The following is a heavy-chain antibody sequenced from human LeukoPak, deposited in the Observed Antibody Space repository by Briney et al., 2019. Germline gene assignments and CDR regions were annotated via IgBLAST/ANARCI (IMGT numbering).Heavy chain of an antibody. CDR2: ILPGNSDT. Sequence: GESLKISCRGSGYSFSSYWIGWVRQMPGEVLEWMGIILPGNSDTKYSPSFQGRVTISADKSVSTAYLQWSSLRASDTAMYYCARQGSSWTVDYWGQGTLVTVSS. CDR3: ARQGSSWTVDY. V-gene: IGHV5-51*01. D-gene: IGHD6-13*01. J-gene: IGHJ4*02. CDR1: GYSFSSYW.